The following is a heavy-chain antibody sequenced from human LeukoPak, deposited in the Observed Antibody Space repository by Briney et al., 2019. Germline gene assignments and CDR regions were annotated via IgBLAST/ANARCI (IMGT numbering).Heavy chain of an antibody. CDR3: VRGGGSYLLDC. CDR2: ISSSSSYT. V-gene: IGHV3-11*06. J-gene: IGHJ4*02. CDR1: GFTFSDYY. D-gene: IGHD3-16*02. Sequence: PGGSLRLSCAASGFTFSDYYMSWIRQAPGKGLEWVSYISSSSSYTNYADSVKGRFSISRDNAKKSLYLQMNSLRAEDTAVYYCVRGGGSYLLDCWGQGTLVTVSS.